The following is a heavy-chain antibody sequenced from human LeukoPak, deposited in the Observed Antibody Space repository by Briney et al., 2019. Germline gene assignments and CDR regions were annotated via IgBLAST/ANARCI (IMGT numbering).Heavy chain of an antibody. CDR2: ISSSSSYI. V-gene: IGHV3-21*01. D-gene: IGHD3-10*01. Sequence: GGSLRLSCAASGFTFSSYSMNWVRQAPGKGLEWVSSISSSSSYIYYADSVKGQFTISRDNAKNSLYLQMNSLRAEDTAVYYCARDRLYYPNRVGAFDIWGQGTMVTVSS. CDR3: ARDRLYYPNRVGAFDI. J-gene: IGHJ3*02. CDR1: GFTFSSYS.